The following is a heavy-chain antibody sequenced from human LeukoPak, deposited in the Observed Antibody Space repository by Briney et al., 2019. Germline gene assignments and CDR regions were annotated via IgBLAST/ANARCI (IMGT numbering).Heavy chain of an antibody. J-gene: IGHJ5*02. D-gene: IGHD2-2*01. CDR3: SPAAMPSDWFDP. V-gene: IGHV3-11*01. Sequence: PGGTLRLSCAASGFTFSDYYMSWIRQAPGKGLEWVSYISSSGSTIYYADSVKGRFTISRDNAKNSLYLQMNSLRAGDTAVYYCSPAAMPSDWFDPWGQGTLVTVSS. CDR1: GFTFSDYY. CDR2: ISSSGSTI.